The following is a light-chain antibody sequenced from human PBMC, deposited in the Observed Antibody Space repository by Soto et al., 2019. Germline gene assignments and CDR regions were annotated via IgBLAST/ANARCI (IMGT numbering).Light chain of an antibody. Sequence: QSVLTQPPSVSAAPGQMVTISCSGSSSNIGTNSVSWYQQLPGAAPKVLIYDNNKRPSGIPDRFSGFKSGTSATLGITGLQTGDEADYYCGSWDTSLNIEVLFGGGTKLTVL. CDR1: SSNIGTNS. CDR3: GSWDTSLNIEVL. J-gene: IGLJ2*01. V-gene: IGLV1-51*01. CDR2: DNN.